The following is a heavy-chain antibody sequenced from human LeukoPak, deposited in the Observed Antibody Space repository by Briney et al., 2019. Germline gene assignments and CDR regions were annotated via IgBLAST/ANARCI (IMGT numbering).Heavy chain of an antibody. Sequence: GESLKISCKGSGYSFTSYWIGWVRQMPGKGLEWMGTIYPGDSDTRYSPSFQGQVTISADKSISTAYLQWSSLKASDTAMYYCASQYSSSWGGLNYWGQGTLVTVSS. V-gene: IGHV5-51*01. J-gene: IGHJ4*02. D-gene: IGHD6-13*01. CDR2: IYPGDSDT. CDR3: ASQYSSSWGGLNY. CDR1: GYSFTSYW.